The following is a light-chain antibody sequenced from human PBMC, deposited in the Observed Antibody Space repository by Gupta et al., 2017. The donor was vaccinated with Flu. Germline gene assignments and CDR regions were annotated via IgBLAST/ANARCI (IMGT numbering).Light chain of an antibody. V-gene: IGLV2-14*04. CDR3: YSFTTTNTDG. CDR2: DVT. J-gene: IGLJ1*01. CDR1: DNDIADYKL. Sequence: SITISGTGTDNDIADYKLVSWYRQDSDGAPKLLSLDVTYRPSGVSHRFSGSKSGNKASLTISGLRPEDEADYHCYSFTTTNTDGLGTGTKVTVL.